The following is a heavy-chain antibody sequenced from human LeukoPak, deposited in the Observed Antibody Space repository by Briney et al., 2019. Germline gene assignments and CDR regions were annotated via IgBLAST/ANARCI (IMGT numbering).Heavy chain of an antibody. Sequence: SETLSLTCAVYGGSFSGYYWSWIRQPPGKGLEWIGEINHSGSTNYNPSLKSRVTISVDTSKNQFPLKLSSVTAADTAVYYCARAVKPWSRYYFDYWGQGTLVTVSS. CDR3: ARAVKPWSRYYFDY. D-gene: IGHD5-18*01. CDR2: INHSGST. J-gene: IGHJ4*02. CDR1: GGSFSGYY. V-gene: IGHV4-34*01.